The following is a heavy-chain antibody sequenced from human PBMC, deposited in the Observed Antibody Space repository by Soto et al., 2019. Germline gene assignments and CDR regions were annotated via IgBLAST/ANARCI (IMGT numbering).Heavy chain of an antibody. CDR1: GFTVSSSY. V-gene: IGHV3-66*01. D-gene: IGHD4-17*01. CDR3: ARDQNGDYGLDY. J-gene: IGHJ4*02. CDR2: VYSGGST. Sequence: GSLRLSCAASGFTVSSSYMSWVRQAPGKGLEWVSVVYSGGSTYYADSVKGRFTISRDNSKNTLYLQMNTLRAEDTAVYHCARDQNGDYGLDYWGQGTLVTVSS.